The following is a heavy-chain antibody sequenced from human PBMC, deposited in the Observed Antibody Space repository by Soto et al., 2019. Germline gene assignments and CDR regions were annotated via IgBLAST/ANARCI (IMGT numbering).Heavy chain of an antibody. D-gene: IGHD6-13*01. CDR1: GFTFSSYA. J-gene: IGHJ3*02. CDR2: ISGSGGST. CDR3: AKDPIAARAGSAAFDI. Sequence: GGSLRLSCAASGFTFSSYAMSWVRQAPGKGLEWVSAISGSGGSTYYADSVKGRFTISRDNSKNTRYLQMNSLRAEDTAVYYCAKDPIAARAGSAAFDIWGQGTMVTVSS. V-gene: IGHV3-23*01.